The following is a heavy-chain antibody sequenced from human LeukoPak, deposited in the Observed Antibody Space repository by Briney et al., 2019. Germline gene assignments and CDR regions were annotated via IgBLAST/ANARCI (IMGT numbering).Heavy chain of an antibody. J-gene: IGHJ6*03. CDR1: GGSISSYY. V-gene: IGHV4-4*07. CDR3: ARGSEYCSSTSCYTRGDYYYYMDV. CDR2: IYNSGST. Sequence: SETLSLTCTVSGGSISSYYWSWLRQPAGKGLEWIGRIYNSGSTNYNPSLKSRVTMSVHTSNNQFSLKLSSVTAADTAVYYCARGSEYCSSTSCYTRGDYYYYMDVWGKGTTVTVSS. D-gene: IGHD2-2*02.